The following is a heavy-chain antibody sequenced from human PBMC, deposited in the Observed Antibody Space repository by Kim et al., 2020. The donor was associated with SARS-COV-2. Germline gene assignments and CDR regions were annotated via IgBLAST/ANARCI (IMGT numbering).Heavy chain of an antibody. CDR2: IYYSGST. V-gene: IGHV4-59*08. CDR3: ATGIVGATDYFDY. Sequence: SQTLSLTCTVSGGSISSYYWSWIRQLPGKGLEWIGYIYYSGSTNYNPSLKSRVTISVDTSKNQFSLKLSSVTAADTAVYYCATGIVGATDYFDYWGQGTLVTVSS. J-gene: IGHJ4*02. CDR1: GGSISSYY. D-gene: IGHD1-26*01.